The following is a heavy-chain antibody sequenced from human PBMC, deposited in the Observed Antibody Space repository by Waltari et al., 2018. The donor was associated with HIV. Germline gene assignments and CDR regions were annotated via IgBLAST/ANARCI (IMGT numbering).Heavy chain of an antibody. V-gene: IGHV1-69*01. Sequence: QVQLVQSGAEVKKPGSSVKVSCKASGGTFSSYAISWVRQAPGQGLEWMGGSIPVVGTANYAQKFQGRVTITADESTSTAYMELSSLRSEDTAVYYCARVGVVPAAIWFDPWGQGTLVTVSS. CDR3: ARVGVVPAAIWFDP. CDR2: SIPVVGTA. D-gene: IGHD2-2*01. CDR1: GGTFSSYA. J-gene: IGHJ5*02.